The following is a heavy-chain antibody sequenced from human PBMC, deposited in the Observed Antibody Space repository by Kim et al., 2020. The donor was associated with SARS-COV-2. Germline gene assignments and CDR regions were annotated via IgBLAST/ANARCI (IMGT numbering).Heavy chain of an antibody. Sequence: NSGQKFQGRVTRARGTSISTAYMELSNLRSDDTAVYYCARYSGTYWRFDYWGQGTLVTVSS. J-gene: IGHJ4*02. CDR3: ARYSGTYWRFDY. V-gene: IGHV1-2*02. D-gene: IGHD1-26*01.